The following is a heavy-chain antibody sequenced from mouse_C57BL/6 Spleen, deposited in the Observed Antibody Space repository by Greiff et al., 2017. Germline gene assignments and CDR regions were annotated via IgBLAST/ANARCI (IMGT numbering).Heavy chain of an antibody. CDR2: IYPGDGDT. CDR3: ARPSYYGYGVFGC. V-gene: IGHV1-80*01. CDR1: GYAFSSYW. Sequence: VQLQQSGAELVKPGASVKISCKASGYAFSSYWMNWVKQRPGKGLEWIGQIYPGDGDTNYNGKFKGKATLTADKSSSTDYMQLSSLTSEDSAVYVCARPSYYGYGVFGCWGQGTTLSVAS. D-gene: IGHD2-2*01. J-gene: IGHJ2*01.